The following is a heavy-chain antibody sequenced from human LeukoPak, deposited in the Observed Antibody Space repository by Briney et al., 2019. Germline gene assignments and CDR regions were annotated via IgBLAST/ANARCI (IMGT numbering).Heavy chain of an antibody. V-gene: IGHV4-59*01. J-gene: IGHJ6*03. CDR2: IYYSGST. D-gene: IGHD5-18*01. Sequence: PSETLSLTCTVSGGSISSYYWSWIRQPPGKGLEWIGYIYYSGSTNYNPSLKSRVTISVDTSKNQFSLKLSSVTAADTAVYYCARGGFGYSYGYYAPYYYYYMDVWGKGTTVTVSS. CDR1: GGSISSYY. CDR3: ARGGFGYSYGYYAPYYYYYMDV.